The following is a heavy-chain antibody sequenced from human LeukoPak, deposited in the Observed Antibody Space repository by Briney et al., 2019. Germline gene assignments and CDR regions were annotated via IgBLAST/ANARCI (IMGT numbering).Heavy chain of an antibody. V-gene: IGHV4-4*07. CDR1: SGSISNYY. Sequence: SETLSLTCTVSSGSISNYYWSWIRQSAVKGLEWIGRISSSGSTNYNPSLKSRVTMSVDTSKNRFSLNLTSVTAADTAVYYCAREVEAAGRVFDPWGQGTLVTVCS. CDR3: AREVEAAGRVFDP. J-gene: IGHJ5*02. CDR2: ISSSGST. D-gene: IGHD6-13*01.